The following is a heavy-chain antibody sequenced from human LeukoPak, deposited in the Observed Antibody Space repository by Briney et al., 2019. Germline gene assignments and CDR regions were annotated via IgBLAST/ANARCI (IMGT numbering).Heavy chain of an antibody. Sequence: PSETLSLTCSVSDGSISGYYWSWIRQPPGKGLEWMAYIYYSGSSDYNPSLKSRGTISADMSKNQISLKLSSVTAADTAVYYCASNPSGSYYEDLQYLYAFDIWGQGTMVTVSS. J-gene: IGHJ3*02. D-gene: IGHD1-26*01. CDR1: DGSISGYY. CDR3: ASNPSGSYYEDLQYLYAFDI. CDR2: IYYSGSS. V-gene: IGHV4-59*01.